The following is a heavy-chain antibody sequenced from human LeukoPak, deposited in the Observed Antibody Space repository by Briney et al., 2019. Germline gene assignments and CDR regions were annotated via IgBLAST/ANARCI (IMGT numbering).Heavy chain of an antibody. CDR3: ARGYYDGSDYEYFQH. CDR1: GYTFTDYH. J-gene: IGHJ1*01. Sequence: ASVKVSCKASGYTFTDYHIHWVRQAPGQGLEWMGWINPNSGGTNPAQKFQGRVTMTRDTSISAAYMELSRLRSDDTAVYYCARGYYDGSDYEYFQHWGQGTLVTVSS. V-gene: IGHV1-2*02. CDR2: INPNSGGT. D-gene: IGHD3-22*01.